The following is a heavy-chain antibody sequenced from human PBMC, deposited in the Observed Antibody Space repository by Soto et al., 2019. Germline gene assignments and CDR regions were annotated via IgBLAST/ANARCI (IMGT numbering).Heavy chain of an antibody. CDR1: GYTFTGYY. V-gene: IGHV1-2*04. Sequence: ASVKVSCKASGYTFTGYYMHWVRQAPGQGLEWMGWINPNSGGTNYAQKFQGLVTMTRDTSISTAYMELSRLRSDDTAVYYCARDMASREGAFDIWGQGTMVTVSS. D-gene: IGHD1-26*01. CDR3: ARDMASREGAFDI. CDR2: INPNSGGT. J-gene: IGHJ3*02.